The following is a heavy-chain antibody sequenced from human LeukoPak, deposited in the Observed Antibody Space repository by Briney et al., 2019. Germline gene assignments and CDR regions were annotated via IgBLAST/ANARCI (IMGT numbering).Heavy chain of an antibody. CDR3: ARTDYYYYYMDV. J-gene: IGHJ6*03. Sequence: PSETLSLTCTVSGGSISSYYWSWIRQPPGKGLEWIGYIYYSGSTNYNPPLKSRVTISVDTSKNQFSLKLNSVTAADTAVYYCARTDYYYYYMDVWGKGTTVTVSS. CDR2: IYYSGST. CDR1: GGSISSYY. V-gene: IGHV4-59*01.